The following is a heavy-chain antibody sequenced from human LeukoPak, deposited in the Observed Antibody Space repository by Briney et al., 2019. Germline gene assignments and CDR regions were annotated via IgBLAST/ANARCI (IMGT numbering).Heavy chain of an antibody. CDR3: ARDILAGGANDVLDI. D-gene: IGHD2-2*02. CDR2: ISAYNGNT. CDR1: GYTLTELS. Sequence: ASVKVSCKVSGYTLTELSMHWVRQAPGQGLEWMGWISAYNGNTNYAQKLQGRVTMTTDTSTSTAYMELRSLRSDDTAVYYCARDILAGGANDVLDIWGQGTMVTVSS. V-gene: IGHV1-18*01. J-gene: IGHJ3*02.